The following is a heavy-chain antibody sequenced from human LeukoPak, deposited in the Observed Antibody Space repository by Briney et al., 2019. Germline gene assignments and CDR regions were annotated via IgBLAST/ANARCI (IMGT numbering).Heavy chain of an antibody. CDR1: GFTFSTYS. CDR3: AREDIVAGTSGLDY. Sequence: GGSLRLSCAASGFTFSTYSMNWVRQAPGKGLEWLSYISSSSTTIYNADSVKGRFTISRDNAKNSLYLQMNSLRAEDTAVYYCAREDIVAGTSGLDYWGQGTLVTVSS. V-gene: IGHV3-48*01. J-gene: IGHJ4*02. D-gene: IGHD5-12*01. CDR2: ISSSSTTI.